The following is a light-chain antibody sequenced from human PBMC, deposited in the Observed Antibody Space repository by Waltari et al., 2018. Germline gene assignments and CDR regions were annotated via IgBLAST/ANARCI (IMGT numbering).Light chain of an antibody. CDR1: SKSVSTYYY. CDR2: ITY. V-gene: IGLV8-61*01. J-gene: IGLJ3*02. Sequence: QTVVIQEPSFSVSPGGTVTLTCALNSKSVSTYYYPSWYQQTPGQAPRMLLYITYCRSFGFPDRFSGSILGNKAALTIPGARPDDEGTYYCVIYMGDGISVFGGGTKLTVL. CDR3: VIYMGDGISV.